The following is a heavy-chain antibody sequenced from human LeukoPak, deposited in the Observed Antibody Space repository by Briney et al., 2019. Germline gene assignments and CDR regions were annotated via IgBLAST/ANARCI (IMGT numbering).Heavy chain of an antibody. Sequence: GGSLRLSCAASGFTFSSYGMHWVRHAPGKGLEWVACISYDGSNKYYADSVKGRFTISRDNSKNTLYLQMNSLRAEDTAVYYCAKDRSHDYGDYSSGMDVWGQGTTVTVSS. V-gene: IGHV3-30*18. D-gene: IGHD4-17*01. J-gene: IGHJ6*02. CDR1: GFTFSSYG. CDR3: AKDRSHDYGDYSSGMDV. CDR2: ISYDGSNK.